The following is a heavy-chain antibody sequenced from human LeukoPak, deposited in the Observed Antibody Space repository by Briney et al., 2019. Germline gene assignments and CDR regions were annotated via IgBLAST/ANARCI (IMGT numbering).Heavy chain of an antibody. J-gene: IGHJ5*02. V-gene: IGHV4-30-2*05. CDR3: AREDYGESWFDP. Sequence: SQTLSLTCAVSGGSISSGGYSWSWLRQPPGTGLEWIGYIYHSGSTYYNPSLKSRVTISVDTSKNQFSLKLSSVTAADTAVYYCAREDYGESWFDPWGQGTLVTVSS. D-gene: IGHD4-17*01. CDR1: GGSISSGGYS. CDR2: IYHSGST.